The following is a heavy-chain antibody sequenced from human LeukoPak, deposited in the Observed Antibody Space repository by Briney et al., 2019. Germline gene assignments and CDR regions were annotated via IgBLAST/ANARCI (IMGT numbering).Heavy chain of an antibody. D-gene: IGHD4-11*01. Sequence: SETQSLTCTVSGGSISSGSYYWSWIRQPAGKGLEWIGRIYTSGSTNYNPSLKSRVTISVDTSKNQFSLKLSSVTAADTAVYYCARDRLGDYSNYNWFDPWGQGTLVTVSS. V-gene: IGHV4-61*02. CDR1: GGSISSGSYY. CDR2: IYTSGST. CDR3: ARDRLGDYSNYNWFDP. J-gene: IGHJ5*02.